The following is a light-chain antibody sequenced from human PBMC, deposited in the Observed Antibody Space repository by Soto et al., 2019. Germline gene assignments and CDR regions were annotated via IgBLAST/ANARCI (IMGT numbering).Light chain of an antibody. CDR1: QSVFYSSNNKNY. J-gene: IGKJ2*01. Sequence: DIVLTQSPDSLAVSLGERATINCKSSQSVFYSSNNKNYLAWYQHKPGQPPKLLIYWASIRESGVPDRFSGSGSGAHFTLTISSLRAEDVAVYYCQQYYNIPYTFVQGTKLKIK. CDR2: WAS. CDR3: QQYYNIPYT. V-gene: IGKV4-1*01.